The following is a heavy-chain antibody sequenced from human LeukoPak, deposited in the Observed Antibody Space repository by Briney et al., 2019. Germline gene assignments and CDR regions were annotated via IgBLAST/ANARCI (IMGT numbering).Heavy chain of an antibody. D-gene: IGHD3-10*01. J-gene: IGHJ4*02. Sequence: PSETLSLTCTVCGGSISSYYWNWIRQPAGKGLEWIGRIYTSGSTNYNPSLKSRVTMSIDTSKNQFSLKLSSVTAADSAVYYCARETYYYASGSYYSFDYWGQGTLVTVSS. V-gene: IGHV4-4*07. CDR1: GGSISSYY. CDR2: IYTSGST. CDR3: ARETYYYASGSYYSFDY.